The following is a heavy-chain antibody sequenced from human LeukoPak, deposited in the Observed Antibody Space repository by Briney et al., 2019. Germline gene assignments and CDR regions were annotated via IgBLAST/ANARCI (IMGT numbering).Heavy chain of an antibody. Sequence: PGGSLRLFCAASRFTLSRNYMSWVRQAPGKGLEWVSVLYSGGSTYYAASVKGRFTISRDNSKITLYLQMNSLRAEDTAVYYCARTRGYSYGQGYFDYWGQGTLVTVSS. CDR1: RFTLSRNY. D-gene: IGHD5-18*01. CDR2: LYSGGST. CDR3: ARTRGYSYGQGYFDY. J-gene: IGHJ4*02. V-gene: IGHV3-53*01.